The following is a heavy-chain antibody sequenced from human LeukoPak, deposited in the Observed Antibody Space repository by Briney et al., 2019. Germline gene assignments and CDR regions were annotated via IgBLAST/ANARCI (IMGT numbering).Heavy chain of an antibody. V-gene: IGHV1-18*01. D-gene: IGHD1-20*01. CDR1: GYTFTSYG. J-gene: IGHJ6*02. CDR3: ARDGTITGTPRYYYYGMDV. CDR2: ISAYNGNT. Sequence: GASVKVSCKASGYTFTSYGISWVRQAPGQGLEWMGWISAYNGNTNYAQKLQGRVTMTTDTSTSTAYMELRSLRSDDTAVYYCARDGTITGTPRYYYYGMDVWGQGTTVTVSS.